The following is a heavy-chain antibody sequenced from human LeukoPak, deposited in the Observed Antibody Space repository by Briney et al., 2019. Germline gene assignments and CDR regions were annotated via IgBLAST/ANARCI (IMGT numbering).Heavy chain of an antibody. V-gene: IGHV3-20*04. J-gene: IGHJ4*02. CDR3: ARDRLWGVESEDY. CDR1: GFTFDDYP. D-gene: IGHD3-10*01. Sequence: GGSLRLSCAVSGFTFDDYPMSWVRQAPGKGLEWVSGINWNGGDTGYADSVKGRFTISRDNAKNSLFLQMNSLRAEDTAVYYCARDRLWGVESEDYWGQGTLVTVSS. CDR2: INWNGGDT.